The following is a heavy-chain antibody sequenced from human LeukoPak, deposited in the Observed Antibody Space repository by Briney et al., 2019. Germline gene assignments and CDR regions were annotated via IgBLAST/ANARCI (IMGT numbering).Heavy chain of an antibody. Sequence: GGSLRLSCAASGFTFDDYAMHWVRQAPGKGLEWVSGISWNSGSIGYADSVKGRFTISRDNAKNSLYLQMNSLRAEDTAVYYCARESQYCSSTSCHDDAFDIWGQGTMVTVSS. D-gene: IGHD2-2*01. CDR3: ARESQYCSSTSCHDDAFDI. CDR2: ISWNSGSI. CDR1: GFTFDDYA. J-gene: IGHJ3*02. V-gene: IGHV3-9*01.